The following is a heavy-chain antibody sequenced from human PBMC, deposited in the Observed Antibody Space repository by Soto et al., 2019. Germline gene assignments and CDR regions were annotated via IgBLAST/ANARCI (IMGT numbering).Heavy chain of an antibody. J-gene: IGHJ4*02. CDR2: MNPNSGNT. D-gene: IGHD4-4*01. CDR1: GYTFTSYD. CDR3: ARGRARGFTVTRGTLGY. Sequence: GASVKVSCKASGYTFTSYDINWVRQATGQGPEWMGWMNPNSGNTGYAQKFQGRVTMTRNTSISTAYMELSSLRSEDTAVYYCARGRARGFTVTRGTLGYWGQGTLVTVSS. V-gene: IGHV1-8*01.